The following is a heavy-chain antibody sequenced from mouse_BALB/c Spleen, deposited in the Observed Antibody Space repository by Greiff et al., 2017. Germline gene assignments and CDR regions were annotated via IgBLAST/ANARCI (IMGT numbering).Heavy chain of an antibody. CDR3: ARTGTEAMDY. CDR1: GYSITSDYA. D-gene: IGHD4-1*01. V-gene: IGHV3-2*02. J-gene: IGHJ4*01. Sequence: DVKLVESGPGLVKPSQSLSLTCTVTGYSITSDYAWNWIRQFPGNKLEWMGYISYSGSTSYNPSLKSRISITRDTSKNQFFLQLNSVTTEDTATYYCARTGTEAMDYWGQGTSVTVSS. CDR2: ISYSGST.